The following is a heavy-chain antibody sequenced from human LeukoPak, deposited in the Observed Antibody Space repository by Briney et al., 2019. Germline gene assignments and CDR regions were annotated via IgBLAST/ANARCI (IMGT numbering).Heavy chain of an antibody. J-gene: IGHJ5*02. V-gene: IGHV4-34*01. CDR2: INHSGST. CDR3: ARGRPPTWSGYYRVGINWFDP. CDR1: GGSFSGYY. Sequence: SETLSLTCAVYGGSFSGYYWSWIRQPPGKGLEWIGEINHSGSTNYNPSLKSRVTISVDTSKNQFSLKLSSVTAADTAVYYCARGRPPTWSGYYRVGINWFDPWGQGTLVTVSS. D-gene: IGHD3-3*01.